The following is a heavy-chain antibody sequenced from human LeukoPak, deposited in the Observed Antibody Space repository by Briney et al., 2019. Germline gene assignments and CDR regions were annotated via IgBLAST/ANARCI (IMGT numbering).Heavy chain of an antibody. D-gene: IGHD3-10*01. CDR2: IYYSGST. Sequence: SETLSLTCTVSGGSISSSNFYWGWIRQPPGKGLEWIGSIYYSGSTYYNPSLKSRVTISVDTSKNQFSLKLSSVTAADTAVYYCAREQYGSGSSTHYYYYYMDVWGKGTTVTVSS. CDR3: AREQYGSGSSTHYYYYYMDV. CDR1: GGSISSSNFY. J-gene: IGHJ6*03. V-gene: IGHV4-39*07.